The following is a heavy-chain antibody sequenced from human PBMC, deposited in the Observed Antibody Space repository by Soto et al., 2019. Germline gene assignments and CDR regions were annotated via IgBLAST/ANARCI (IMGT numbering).Heavy chain of an antibody. Sequence: PSETLSLTCAVSSGSISSSNWWSWVRQPPGKGLEWIGEIYHSGSTNYNPSLKSRVTISVDKSKNQFSLKLSSVTASDTAMYYCARAPHRGTIFGVVINPDSWYFDYWGQGTLVTVSS. J-gene: IGHJ4*02. CDR1: SGSISSSNW. CDR3: ARAPHRGTIFGVVINPDSWYFDY. CDR2: IYHSGST. V-gene: IGHV4-4*02. D-gene: IGHD3-3*01.